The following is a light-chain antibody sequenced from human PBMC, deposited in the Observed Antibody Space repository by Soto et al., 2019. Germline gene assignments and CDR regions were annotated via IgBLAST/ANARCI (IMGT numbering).Light chain of an antibody. CDR2: KDS. CDR1: ALPKQY. V-gene: IGLV3-25*03. J-gene: IGLJ2*01. Sequence: SYELTQPPSVSVSPGQTARITCSGDALPKQYAYWYQQKPRQAPVLVIYKDSERPSGIPERFSGSSSGTTVTLTISGVQAEDEADYYCQSADSSGTYVVFGGGTQLTVL. CDR3: QSADSSGTYVV.